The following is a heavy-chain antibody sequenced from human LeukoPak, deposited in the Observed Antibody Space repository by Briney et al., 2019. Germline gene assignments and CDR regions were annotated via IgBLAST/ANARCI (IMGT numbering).Heavy chain of an antibody. Sequence: GGSLRLSCAASGFTFSSYGMHWVRQAPGRGLEWVAVIWYDGSNKYYADSVKGRFTISRDNCKNTLYLQMNSLRAEDTAVYYCARSVAGDDWGQGTLVTVSS. D-gene: IGHD6-19*01. V-gene: IGHV3-33*01. CDR3: ARSVAGDD. CDR2: IWYDGSNK. J-gene: IGHJ4*02. CDR1: GFTFSSYG.